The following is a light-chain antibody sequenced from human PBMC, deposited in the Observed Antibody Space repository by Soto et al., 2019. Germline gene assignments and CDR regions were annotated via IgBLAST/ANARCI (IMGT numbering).Light chain of an antibody. CDR1: QGISSW. J-gene: IGKJ1*01. CDR3: QQYSTYSWT. CDR2: DAS. Sequence: DIQMTQSPSSVSASVGDRVTITCRASQGISSWLAWYQQKPGKAPKLLMHDASSLESGVPSRFSGSASGTEFTLTISSLQPDDFATYFCQQYSTYSWTFGQGTKVDIK. V-gene: IGKV1-5*01.